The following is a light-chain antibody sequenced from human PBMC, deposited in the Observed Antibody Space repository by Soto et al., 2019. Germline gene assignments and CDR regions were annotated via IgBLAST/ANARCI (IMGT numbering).Light chain of an antibody. CDR1: QGISTY. CDR2: AAS. Sequence: SQMTQSPSSLSASVGDRVTITCRASQGISTYLNWYQQKPGKAPKLLIYAASSLQSGVPSRFSGSGSETDFTLTISSLQPEDFATYSCQQSYSTLWTFGQGTKVDIK. CDR3: QQSYSTLWT. J-gene: IGKJ1*01. V-gene: IGKV1-39*01.